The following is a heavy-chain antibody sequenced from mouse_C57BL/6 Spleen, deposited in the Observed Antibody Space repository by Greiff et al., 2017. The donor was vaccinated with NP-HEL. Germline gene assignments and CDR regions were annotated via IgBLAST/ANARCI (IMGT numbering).Heavy chain of an antibody. CDR1: GYTFTDYE. V-gene: IGHV1-15*01. CDR3: TITTVVAPFDY. CDR2: IDPETGGT. Sequence: VQLQQSGAELVRPGASVTLSCKASGYTFTDYEMHWVKQTPVHGLEWIGAIDPETGGTAYNQKFKGKAILTADKSSSTAYMELRSLTSEDSAVYYCTITTVVAPFDYWGQGTTLTVSS. J-gene: IGHJ2*01. D-gene: IGHD1-1*01.